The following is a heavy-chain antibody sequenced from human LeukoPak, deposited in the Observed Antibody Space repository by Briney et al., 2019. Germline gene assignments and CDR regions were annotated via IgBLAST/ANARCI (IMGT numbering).Heavy chain of an antibody. CDR3: ATGDPQSSSGYPGY. CDR2: FDPEDGET. Sequence: GASVKVSCKVSGYTLTELSMHGVRQAPRKGLEWMGGFDPEDGETVYAQKFQGRVTMTEDTPTDTAYMELSSLRSEDTAVYYCATGDPQSSSGYPGYWGQGTLVTVSS. CDR1: GYTLTELS. D-gene: IGHD3-22*01. J-gene: IGHJ4*02. V-gene: IGHV1-24*01.